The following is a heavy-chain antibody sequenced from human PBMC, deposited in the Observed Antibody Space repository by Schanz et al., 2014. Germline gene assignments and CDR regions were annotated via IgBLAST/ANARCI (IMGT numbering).Heavy chain of an antibody. V-gene: IGHV3-23*04. CDR1: RFTFSSYA. Sequence: EVQLVESGGGLVQPGGSLRLSCAASRFTFSSYAMSWVRQAPGKGLEWVSHIVGSGDSTYYADSVKGRFTISRDNSKNTLYLQMNSLRAEDTAVYYCAKDDVWASGSYYDYWGQGTLVTVSS. CDR3: AKDDVWASGSYYDY. J-gene: IGHJ4*02. D-gene: IGHD3-10*01. CDR2: IVGSGDST.